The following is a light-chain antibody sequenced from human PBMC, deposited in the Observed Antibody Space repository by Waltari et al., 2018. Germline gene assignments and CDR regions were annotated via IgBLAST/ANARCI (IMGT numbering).Light chain of an antibody. Sequence: QSALTQPASLSGSPGQSITISCTGTHSDVGGVNLVSWYQQYPGKDPKLLIYDVTNRPSGVSNRCSGSKSCSTASLTISGLQAEDEADYYCSSYRSSCTLVVFGGGTKLIVL. CDR3: SSYRSSCTLVV. CDR2: DVT. V-gene: IGLV2-14*03. CDR1: HSDVGGVNL. J-gene: IGLJ2*01.